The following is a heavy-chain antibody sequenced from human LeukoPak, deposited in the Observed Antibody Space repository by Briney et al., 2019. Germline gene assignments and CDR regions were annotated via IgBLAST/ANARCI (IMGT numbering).Heavy chain of an antibody. J-gene: IGHJ4*02. Sequence: PSETLCLTCAVYGGSFSGYYWNWIRQPPGKGLEWIGEINHYGSTKYSPSLKSRVTISGDTSKNQFSLRLNSVTAADTAIYYCARAYRAHQTFHSYHFFDFWGRGNLVTVSS. CDR3: ARAYRAHQTFHSYHFFDF. CDR2: INHYGST. CDR1: GGSFSGYY. V-gene: IGHV4-34*01. D-gene: IGHD5-18*01.